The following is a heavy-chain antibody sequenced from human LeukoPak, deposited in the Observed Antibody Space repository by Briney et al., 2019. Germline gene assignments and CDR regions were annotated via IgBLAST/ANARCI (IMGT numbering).Heavy chain of an antibody. CDR1: GFTVSSNY. Sequence: PGGSLRLSCAASGFTVSSNYMSWVRQAPGKGLEWVSVISSGGNTYHADSVKGRFTISRDNSKNTVYLQMNSLRAEDTALYYCAREVRGYYFDYWGQGTLVTVSS. J-gene: IGHJ4*02. CDR3: AREVRGYYFDY. CDR2: ISSGGNT. D-gene: IGHD2-21*01. V-gene: IGHV3-66*02.